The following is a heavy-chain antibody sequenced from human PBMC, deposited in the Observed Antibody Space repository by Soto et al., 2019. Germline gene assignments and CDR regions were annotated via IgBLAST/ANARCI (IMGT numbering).Heavy chain of an antibody. CDR2: ISHSGTT. V-gene: IGHV4-34*01. CDR3: ASSNYDSPIPLYY. D-gene: IGHD3-22*01. CDR1: GGSFTGYY. J-gene: IGHJ4*02. Sequence: SETLSLTCAVNGGSFTGYYGAWIRQSPGKGLEWIGEISHSGTTIYNPSLKSRVTISIDTSKNQFSLKLSSMTAADTGVYYCASSNYDSPIPLYYWGQGTLVTVSS.